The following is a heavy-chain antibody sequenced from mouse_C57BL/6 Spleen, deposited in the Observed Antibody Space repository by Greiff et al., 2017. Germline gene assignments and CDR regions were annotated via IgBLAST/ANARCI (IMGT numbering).Heavy chain of an antibody. CDR3: ARPTYGSTYAMDY. J-gene: IGHJ4*01. CDR2: IYPGSGST. V-gene: IGHV1-55*01. Sequence: VQLQQPGAELVKPGASVKMSCKASGYTFTSYWITWVKQRPGQGLEWIGDIYPGSGSTNYNEKFKSKATLTVDTSSSTAYMQLSSLTSEDSAVYYCARPTYGSTYAMDYWGQGTSVTVSS. D-gene: IGHD1-1*01. CDR1: GYTFTSYW.